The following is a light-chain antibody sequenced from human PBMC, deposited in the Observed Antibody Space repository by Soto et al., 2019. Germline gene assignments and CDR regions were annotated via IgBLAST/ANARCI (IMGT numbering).Light chain of an antibody. Sequence: DIVMTQSPLSLPVTPGEPASISCRSSQSLLHSSGYHYLDWYLQKPGQSPQLLIYLGSNRASWVPDRFSGSGSGTDFTLKISRVEAEAVGLYYCMQPLQRPWRLGQGTKVDTK. CDR1: QSLLHSSGYHY. J-gene: IGKJ1*01. CDR3: MQPLQRPWR. V-gene: IGKV2-28*01. CDR2: LGS.